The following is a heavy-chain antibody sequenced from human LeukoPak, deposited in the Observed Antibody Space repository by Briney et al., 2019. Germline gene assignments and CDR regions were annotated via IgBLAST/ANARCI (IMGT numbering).Heavy chain of an antibody. J-gene: IGHJ4*02. D-gene: IGHD3-22*01. CDR1: GFTFSDYY. Sequence: GGSLRLSCAASGFTFSDYYMSWIRQALGEGLGWVSYISSSGSTIYYADSLKGRFTISRDNAKNSLYLQMNSLRAEDTAVYYCARAPTSYYYDSSGFDYWGQGTLVTVSS. V-gene: IGHV3-11*01. CDR3: ARAPTSYYYDSSGFDY. CDR2: ISSSGSTI.